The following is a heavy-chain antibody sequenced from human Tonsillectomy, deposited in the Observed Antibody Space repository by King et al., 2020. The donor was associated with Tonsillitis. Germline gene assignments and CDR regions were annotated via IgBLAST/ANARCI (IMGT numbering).Heavy chain of an antibody. Sequence: LPLQESGPGLVKPSETLSLTCTVSGGSISSTSYYWGWIRQPPGKGLEWIGSIYYSGSTCYNPSLKSRVTISVDTSKNQFSLKLSSVTAADTAVYYCATRSCRGGSCWPPADSFHHWGQGTLVTVAS. CDR3: ATRSCRGGSCWPPADSFHH. J-gene: IGHJ1*01. D-gene: IGHD2-15*01. CDR1: GGSISSTSYY. CDR2: IYYSGST. V-gene: IGHV4-39*01.